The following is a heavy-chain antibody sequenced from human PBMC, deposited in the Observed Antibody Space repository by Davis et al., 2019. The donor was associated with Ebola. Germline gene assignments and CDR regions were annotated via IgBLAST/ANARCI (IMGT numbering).Heavy chain of an antibody. D-gene: IGHD4-11*01. Sequence: GGSLRLSCAASGFTFSGSAMHWVRQASGKGLAWVGRIRSKANSYATAYAASVKGRFTISRDDSKNTAYLQMNSLKTEDTAVYYCTVTTVTTGSDYWGQGTLVTVSS. J-gene: IGHJ4*02. CDR3: TVTTVTTGSDY. CDR1: GFTFSGSA. V-gene: IGHV3-73*01. CDR2: IRSKANSYAT.